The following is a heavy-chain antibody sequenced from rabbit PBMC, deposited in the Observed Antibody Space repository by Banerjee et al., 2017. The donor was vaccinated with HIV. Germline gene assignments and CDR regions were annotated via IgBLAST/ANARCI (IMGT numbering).Heavy chain of an antibody. D-gene: IGHD2-1*01. CDR3: ARSGDVGSGNPYLTL. V-gene: IGHV1S40*01. J-gene: IGHJ4*01. Sequence: QSLEESGGDLVKPGASLTLTCTASGFSFSSSDYMCWVRQAPGKGLEWIACIYTGSSGITYCASWAKGRFTISNTSSTTVTLQMTSLTAADTAAYFCARSGDVGSGNPYLTLWGQGTLVTVS. CDR2: IYTGSSGIT. CDR1: GFSFSSSDY.